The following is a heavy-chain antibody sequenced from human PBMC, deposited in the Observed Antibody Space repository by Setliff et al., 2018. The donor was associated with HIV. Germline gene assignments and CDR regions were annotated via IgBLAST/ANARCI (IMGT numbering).Heavy chain of an antibody. Sequence: GESLKISCKGSGYTFSNFWISWVRQMPGKGLEWMGRLDPRDSYTDYSPSFQGHVTISGDKSSSTAYLQWSSLKATDTATYYCARLLRRPHDFFYMDVWGKGTTVTVSS. CDR1: GYTFSNFW. V-gene: IGHV5-10-1*01. CDR2: LDPRDSYT. CDR3: ARLLRRPHDFFYMDV. D-gene: IGHD2-15*01. J-gene: IGHJ6*03.